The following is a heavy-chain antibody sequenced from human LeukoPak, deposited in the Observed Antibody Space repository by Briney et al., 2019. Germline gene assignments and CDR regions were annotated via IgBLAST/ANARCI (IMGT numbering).Heavy chain of an antibody. V-gene: IGHV4-59*01. Sequence: SETLSLTCTVSGGSISSYYWSWIRQPPGKGLEWIGYIYYSGSTNYNPSLKSRVTISVDTSKNQFSLKLSSVTAADTAVYYCARENYDCWSGYYHYYYYMDVWGKGTTVTVSS. CDR2: IYYSGST. CDR1: GGSISSYY. D-gene: IGHD3-3*01. J-gene: IGHJ6*03. CDR3: ARENYDCWSGYYHYYYYMDV.